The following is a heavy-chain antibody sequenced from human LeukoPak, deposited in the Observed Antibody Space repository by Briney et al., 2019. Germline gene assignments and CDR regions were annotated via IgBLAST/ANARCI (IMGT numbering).Heavy chain of an antibody. CDR2: ISSSGVTK. J-gene: IGHJ4*02. D-gene: IGHD3-16*01. V-gene: IGHV3-48*03. CDR1: GFTFSTYV. CDR3: ARDRYDYVWGRRTAPDY. Sequence: PGGSLRLSCAAFGFTFSTYVMNWVRQAPGKGLDWVSNISSSGVTKYYADSVKGRFTISRDNAKNSLYLQMNSLRAEDTAVYYCARDRYDYVWGRRTAPDYWGQGTLVTVSS.